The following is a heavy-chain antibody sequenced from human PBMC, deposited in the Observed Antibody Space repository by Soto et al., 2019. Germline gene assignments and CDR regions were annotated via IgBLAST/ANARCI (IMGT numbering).Heavy chain of an antibody. D-gene: IGHD3-10*01. CDR3: AKDKGGPYYYGSGSLYWYFDV. CDR2: ISYDGNNK. Sequence: QVQLVESGGGVVQPGRSLRLSCAASGFTFSSYGMHWVRQAPGKGLEWVAVISYDGNNKYYADSVKGRFTISRDNSKNTLYLQMNSLRAEETAVFYCAKDKGGPYYYGSGSLYWYFDVWCRGTLVTVSS. V-gene: IGHV3-30*18. J-gene: IGHJ2*01. CDR1: GFTFSSYG.